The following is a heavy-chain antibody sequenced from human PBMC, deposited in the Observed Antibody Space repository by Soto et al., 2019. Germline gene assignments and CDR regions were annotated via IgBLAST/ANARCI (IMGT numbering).Heavy chain of an antibody. V-gene: IGHV3-23*01. CDR1: GFTFSSYA. D-gene: IGHD3-3*01. J-gene: IGHJ6*02. Sequence: LRLSCAASGFTFSSYAMSWVRQAPGKGLEWVSAISGSGGSTYYADSVKGRFTISRDNSKNTLYLQMNSLRAEDTAVYYCAKDARSGNYDFWSGYRIPYYYYGMDVWGQGTTVTVSS. CDR3: AKDARSGNYDFWSGYRIPYYYYGMDV. CDR2: ISGSGGST.